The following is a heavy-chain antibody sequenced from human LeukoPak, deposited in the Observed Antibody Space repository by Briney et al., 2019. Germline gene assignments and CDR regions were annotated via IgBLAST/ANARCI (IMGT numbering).Heavy chain of an antibody. J-gene: IGHJ3*02. CDR3: ARQGSKTSIVVVPFDI. V-gene: IGHV4-39*01. Sequence: SGTLSLACAVSGGSISSVYWSTWVRQPPGKGLEWITSISSSGSTYYNPSLKSRVTISIDTSKNQYSLKLSSVTAADTAVYYCARQGSKTSIVVVPFDIWGQGTMLTVSS. CDR2: ISSSGST. CDR1: GGSISSVYW. D-gene: IGHD2-2*01.